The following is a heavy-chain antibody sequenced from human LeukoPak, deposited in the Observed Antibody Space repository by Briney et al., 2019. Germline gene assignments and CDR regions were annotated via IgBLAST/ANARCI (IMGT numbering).Heavy chain of an antibody. CDR2: INHSGST. V-gene: IGHV4-34*01. CDR1: GGSFSGYY. D-gene: IGHD6-13*01. Sequence: SETLSLTCAVYGGSFSGYYWSWIRQPPGKGLEWIGEINHSGSTNYNPSLKSRVTISVDTSKSQFSLKLSSVTAADTAVYYCARTKAAGTPYYYYYGMDVWGQGTTVTVSS. J-gene: IGHJ6*02. CDR3: ARTKAAGTPYYYYYGMDV.